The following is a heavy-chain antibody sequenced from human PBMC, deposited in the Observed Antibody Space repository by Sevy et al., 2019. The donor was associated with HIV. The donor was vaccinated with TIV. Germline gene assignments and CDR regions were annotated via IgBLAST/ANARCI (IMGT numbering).Heavy chain of an antibody. J-gene: IGHJ4*02. V-gene: IGHV3-11*01. Sequence: GGSLRLSCVASGFTFSDYYMSWIRQAPGKGLEWVSYISSSGSTIYYADSVKGRFTISRDNAKNSLYLQMNSLRAEDTAVYYCARVFGGSSWLKDSIDYWGQGTLVTVSS. CDR1: GFTFSDYY. D-gene: IGHD6-13*01. CDR3: ARVFGGSSWLKDSIDY. CDR2: ISSSGSTI.